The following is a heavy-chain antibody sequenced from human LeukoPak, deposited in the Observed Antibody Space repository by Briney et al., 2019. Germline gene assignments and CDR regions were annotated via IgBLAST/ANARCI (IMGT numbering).Heavy chain of an antibody. CDR2: IYHTGST. V-gene: IGHV4-34*01. J-gene: IGHJ5*02. CDR3: ARVTVPVYWFDP. CDR1: GGSFSDYY. Sequence: PSESLSLTCAVYGGSFSDYYWSWIRQPPGKGLEWIGEIYHTGSTKYNPSLKSRVTMSVDTSKNQFSLKLSSVTAADTAVYYCARVTVPVYWFDPWGQGTLVTVSS. D-gene: IGHD4-11*01.